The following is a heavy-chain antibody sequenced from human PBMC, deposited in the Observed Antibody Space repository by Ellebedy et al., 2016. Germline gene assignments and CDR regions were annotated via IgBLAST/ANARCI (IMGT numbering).Heavy chain of an antibody. V-gene: IGHV3-48*02. J-gene: IGHJ4*02. D-gene: IGHD5-12*01. CDR2: ISSSSSTI. CDR3: AKVDIVATGNDY. Sequence: GGSLRLSXVGSGFSFSDYNMNWVRQAPGKRLEWLSYISSSSSTIWYADSVKGRFTVSRDNAKNSLYLQMNSLRDEDTAVYYCAKVDIVATGNDYWGQGTLVTVSS. CDR1: GFSFSDYN.